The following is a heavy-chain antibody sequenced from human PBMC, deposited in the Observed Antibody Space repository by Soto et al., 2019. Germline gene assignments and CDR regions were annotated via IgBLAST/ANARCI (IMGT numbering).Heavy chain of an antibody. V-gene: IGHV1-46*01. CDR1: GYMFTSYF. CDR3: ARDKDSSARPRAEFDY. CDR2: INPSDGTT. J-gene: IGHJ4*02. D-gene: IGHD6-19*01. Sequence: QGHLVQSGAEVKRPGASVRLSCESSGYMFTSYFIHWVRQAPGQGLEWVGVINPSDGTTTYAQKFQARITMTRDTSTTTVDMELSSLRSEDTAVYYCARDKDSSARPRAEFDYWGQGTLITVSS.